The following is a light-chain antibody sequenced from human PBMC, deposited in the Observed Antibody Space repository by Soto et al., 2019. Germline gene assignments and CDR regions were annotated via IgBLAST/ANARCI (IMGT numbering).Light chain of an antibody. CDR1: SSNIGAGYD. Sequence: QPVLTQPPPVSGAPGQRVTISCTGRSSNIGAGYDVHWYQQLPGRAPKLLIYGNTNRPSGVPDRFSGSKSGTSASLAITGLQAEDEADYYCLSFDSSLSVVFGGGTKLTVL. CDR3: LSFDSSLSVV. CDR2: GNT. V-gene: IGLV1-40*01. J-gene: IGLJ2*01.